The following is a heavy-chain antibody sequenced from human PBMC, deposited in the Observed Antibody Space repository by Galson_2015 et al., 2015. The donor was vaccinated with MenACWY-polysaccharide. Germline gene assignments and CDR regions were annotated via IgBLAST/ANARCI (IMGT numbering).Heavy chain of an antibody. J-gene: IGHJ6*02. CDR3: ARGRKIVNSSTYHHGMDV. Sequence: SLRLSCAASGFTFSTFSMHWVRQAPGKGLEWVAVILYDGSNKYYADSVKGRFTISRDTPKNTLYLEMNSLRSEDTAVYYCARGRKIVNSSTYHHGMDVWGQGTTVTVSS. D-gene: IGHD5/OR15-5a*01. CDR1: GFTFSTFS. V-gene: IGHV3-30-3*01. CDR2: ILYDGSNK.